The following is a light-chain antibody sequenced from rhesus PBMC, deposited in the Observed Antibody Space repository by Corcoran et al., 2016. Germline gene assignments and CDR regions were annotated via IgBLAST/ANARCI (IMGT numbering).Light chain of an antibody. CDR2: EAF. Sequence: DIQMTQSPSSLSASVGDRVTITCRASQVITNDLAWYQQKAGETPKLLIYEAFRLKSGIPSRFSGSGSGIDFTLTISSLESEDFATYYCQHYYRTPYSFGQGTKVEIK. V-gene: IGKV1S17*01. CDR1: QVITND. J-gene: IGKJ2*01. CDR3: QHYYRTPYS.